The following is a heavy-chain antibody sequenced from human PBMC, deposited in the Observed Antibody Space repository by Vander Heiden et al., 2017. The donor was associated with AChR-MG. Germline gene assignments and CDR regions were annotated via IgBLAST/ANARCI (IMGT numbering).Heavy chain of an antibody. CDR2: ISYDGSNK. Sequence: QVQLVESGGGVVPPGRSLRLSCAASGFTFSSYGLHWVRQAPGKGLEWVAVISYDGSNKYYADSVKGRFTISRDNSKNTLYLQMNSLRAEDTAVYYCAKPENAIAVAGSTYDAFDIWGQGTMVTVSS. CDR3: AKPENAIAVAGSTYDAFDI. CDR1: GFTFSSYG. V-gene: IGHV3-30*18. D-gene: IGHD6-19*01. J-gene: IGHJ3*02.